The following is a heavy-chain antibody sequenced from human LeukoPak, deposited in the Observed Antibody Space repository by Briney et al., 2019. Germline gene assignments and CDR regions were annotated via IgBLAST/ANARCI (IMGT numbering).Heavy chain of an antibody. D-gene: IGHD3-22*01. Sequence: GGSLRLSCAASGFTVSSNYMSWVRKAPGKGLEWVAVISYDGSNKYYADSVKGRFTISRDNSKNTLYLQMNSLRAEDTAVYYCARWEDYDSSGYYHLGAFDIWGQGTMVTVSS. CDR3: ARWEDYDSSGYYHLGAFDI. J-gene: IGHJ3*02. CDR2: ISYDGSNK. V-gene: IGHV3-30-3*01. CDR1: GFTVSSNY.